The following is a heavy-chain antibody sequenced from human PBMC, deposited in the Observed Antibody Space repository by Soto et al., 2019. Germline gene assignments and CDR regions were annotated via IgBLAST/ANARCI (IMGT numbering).Heavy chain of an antibody. J-gene: IGHJ5*02. Sequence: GGSLRLSCAASGFTFSTYAMTWVRQAPGKGLEWVSAISGSGGSTYYADSVKGRFTISRDNSKNTLYLQMNSLRAEDTAVYYCAKCIAARPNWFDPWGQGTLVTVSS. CDR1: GFTFSTYA. CDR3: AKCIAARPNWFDP. CDR2: ISGSGGST. D-gene: IGHD6-6*01. V-gene: IGHV3-23*01.